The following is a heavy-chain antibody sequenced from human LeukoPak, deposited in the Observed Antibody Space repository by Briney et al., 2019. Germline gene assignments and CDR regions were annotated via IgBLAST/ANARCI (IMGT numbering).Heavy chain of an antibody. V-gene: IGHV4-38-2*01. D-gene: IGHD7-27*01. CDR3: ARHAGTGAYWYFDL. CDR1: CYSFSSVYY. CDR2: IYHSGST. J-gene: IGHJ2*01. Sequence: PSETLSLTCAVSCYSFSSVYYWVWIRQPPGKGLEWIGSIYHSGSTYYNPSLKGRVTISLDTSKSQFSLKLSSVTAADTAVYYCARHAGTGAYWYFDLWGRGTLVTVSS.